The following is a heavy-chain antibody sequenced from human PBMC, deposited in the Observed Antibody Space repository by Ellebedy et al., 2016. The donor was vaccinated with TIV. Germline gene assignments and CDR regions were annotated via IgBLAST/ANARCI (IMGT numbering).Heavy chain of an antibody. CDR2: FSDDGVRT. CDR3: TKHRPSASMDV. J-gene: IGHJ6*02. CDR1: GFTFSSFA. V-gene: IGHV3-23*01. D-gene: IGHD6-25*01. Sequence: GESLKISCAASGFTFSSFAMGWVRQAPGKGPEWVPAFSDDGVRTYYADSVNGRFTISRDNSKSTLFLQMNSLRAEDAAKYYCTKHRPSASMDVWGQGTTVAVSS.